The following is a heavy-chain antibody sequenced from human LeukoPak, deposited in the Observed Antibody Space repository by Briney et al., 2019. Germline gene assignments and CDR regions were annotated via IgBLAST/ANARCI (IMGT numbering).Heavy chain of an antibody. V-gene: IGHV4-34*01. D-gene: IGHD3-22*01. CDR3: ARERMTMIVVVIRRSNWFDP. Sequence: SETLSLTCAVYGGSFSGYYWSWIRQPPGKGLEWIGEINHSGSTNYNPSLKSRVTISVDTSKNQFSLKLSSVTAADTAVYYCARERMTMIVVVIRRSNWFDPWGQGTLVTVSS. J-gene: IGHJ5*02. CDR2: INHSGST. CDR1: GGSFSGYY.